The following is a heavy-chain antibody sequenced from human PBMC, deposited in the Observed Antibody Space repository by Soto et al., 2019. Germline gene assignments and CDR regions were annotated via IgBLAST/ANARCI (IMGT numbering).Heavy chain of an antibody. J-gene: IGHJ6*02. D-gene: IGHD6-13*01. CDR3: ATVVGEGRRSWYFYYRLDV. Sequence: ASVKVSCKASGYTFTSYDINWLRQATGQGLVWMGWMNPNSGNTGYAPECKGRVNMTRHASIRIASIELRSLRSEATPVYYCATVVGEGRRSWYFYYRLDVSGQGSKVTDSS. V-gene: IGHV1-8*01. CDR1: GYTFTSYD. CDR2: MNPNSGNT.